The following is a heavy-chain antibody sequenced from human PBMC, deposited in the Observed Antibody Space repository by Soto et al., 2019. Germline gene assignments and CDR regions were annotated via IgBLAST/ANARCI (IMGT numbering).Heavy chain of an antibody. CDR2: IYSGGST. CDR3: AREIRGSGSYDY. J-gene: IGHJ4*02. V-gene: IGHV3-53*01. Sequence: GGSLRLSCAASGFTVSGNDMSWVRQAPGKGLEWVSIIYSGGSTYYADSVKGRFTISRDNSKNTLYLQMNSLRAEDTAVYYCAREIRGSGSYDYWGQGTLVTVSS. CDR1: GFTVSGND. D-gene: IGHD3-10*01.